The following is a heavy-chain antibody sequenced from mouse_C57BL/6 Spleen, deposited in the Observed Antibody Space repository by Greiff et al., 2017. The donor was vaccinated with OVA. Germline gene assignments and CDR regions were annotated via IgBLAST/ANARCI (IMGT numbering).Heavy chain of an antibody. CDR1: GFTFTDYY. CDR2: IRNKANGYTT. CDR3: ARGDYYAMDY. J-gene: IGHJ4*01. Sequence: EVKLVESGGGLVQPGGSLSLSCAASGFTFTDYYMSWVRQPPGKALEWLGFIRNKANGYTTEYSASLKGRFTISRDNSQSILYLQMNALRAEDSATDYCARGDYYAMDYWGQGTSVTVSS. V-gene: IGHV7-3*01.